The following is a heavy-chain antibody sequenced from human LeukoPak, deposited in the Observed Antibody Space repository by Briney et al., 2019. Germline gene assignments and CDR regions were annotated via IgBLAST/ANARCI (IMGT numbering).Heavy chain of an antibody. Sequence: SETLSLTCTVSGGSISSYYWSWIRQPPGKGLEWIGYTYYSGSTNYNPSPKSRVTISVDTSKNQFSLKLSSVTAADTAVYYCARGSHGGNPDWFDYWGQGTLVTVSS. CDR1: GGSISSYY. CDR2: TYYSGST. V-gene: IGHV4-59*08. CDR3: ARGSHGGNPDWFDY. J-gene: IGHJ4*02. D-gene: IGHD4-23*01.